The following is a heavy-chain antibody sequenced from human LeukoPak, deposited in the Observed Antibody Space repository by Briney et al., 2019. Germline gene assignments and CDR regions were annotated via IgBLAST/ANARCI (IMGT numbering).Heavy chain of an antibody. CDR2: IRYDGSNK. Sequence: GGSLRLSCAASGFPFSSYGMHWVRQAPGKGLEWVAFIRYDGSNKYYADSVKGRFTISRDNSKNTLYLQMNSLRAEDTAVYYCATGYYGSGSYADYWGQGTLVTVSS. V-gene: IGHV3-30*02. CDR1: GFPFSSYG. J-gene: IGHJ4*02. CDR3: ATGYYGSGSYADY. D-gene: IGHD3-10*01.